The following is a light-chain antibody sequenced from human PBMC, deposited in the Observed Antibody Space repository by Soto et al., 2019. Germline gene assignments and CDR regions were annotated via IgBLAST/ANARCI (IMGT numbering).Light chain of an antibody. J-gene: IGKJ1*01. V-gene: IGKV3-20*01. CDR1: QSVSSSY. CDR3: HQYGRSPRT. CDR2: GAS. Sequence: IVLSRSPGTLSLSPGERATLSCRASQSVSSSYLAWYQQKPGQAPRLLIYGASSRATGIPDRFSGSGSGTDFTLTISRLEPEDFAVYYCHQYGRSPRTFGQGTKVDIK.